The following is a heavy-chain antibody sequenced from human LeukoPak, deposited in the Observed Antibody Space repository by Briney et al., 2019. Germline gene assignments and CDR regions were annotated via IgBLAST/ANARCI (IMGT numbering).Heavy chain of an antibody. J-gene: IGHJ4*02. CDR3: AKELDSSGYFDY. V-gene: IGHV3-23*01. CDR1: GFTFSSYA. Sequence: PGGSLRLSCAASGFTFSSYAMSWVRQAPGKGLEWVSGISGSGGSTYLADSVKGRFTISRDNSKNTLYLQMNSLRAEDTAVYYCAKELDSSGYFDYWGQGTLVTVSS. CDR2: ISGSGGST. D-gene: IGHD3-22*01.